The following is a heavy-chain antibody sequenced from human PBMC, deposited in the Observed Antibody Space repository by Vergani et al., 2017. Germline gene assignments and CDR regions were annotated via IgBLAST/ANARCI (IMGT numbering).Heavy chain of an antibody. CDR3: ARDGDPHSYWGSYRYTGAFDI. D-gene: IGHD3-16*02. J-gene: IGHJ3*02. CDR1: GFTFSSYG. V-gene: IGHV3-33*01. CDR2: IWYDGSNK. Sequence: QVQVVESGGGVVQPGRSLRLSCAASGFTFSSYGMHWVRQAPGKGLEWVAIIWYDGSNKYYADSVKGRFTISRDTSKNTLYLQMNSLRAEDTAVYYCARDGDPHSYWGSYRYTGAFDIWGQGTMVTVSS.